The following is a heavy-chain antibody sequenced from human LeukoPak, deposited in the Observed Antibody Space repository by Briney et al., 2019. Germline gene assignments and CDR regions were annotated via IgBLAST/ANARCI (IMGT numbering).Heavy chain of an antibody. CDR2: INQYGTEK. CDR1: GFSFSDYW. J-gene: IGHJ5*02. Sequence: GGSLRLSCVASGFSFSDYWVSWVRQTPGKGLEWLANINQYGTEKYYADSMKGRFTISRDNAKNSLYLQMNSLRVEDSGVYYCARDPDSGDAYNWFDPWGQGTQVTVSS. D-gene: IGHD4-17*01. CDR3: ARDPDSGDAYNWFDP. V-gene: IGHV3-7*01.